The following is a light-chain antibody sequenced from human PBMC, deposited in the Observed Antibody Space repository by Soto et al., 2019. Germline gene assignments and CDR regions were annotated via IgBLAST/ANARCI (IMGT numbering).Light chain of an antibody. Sequence: QSALTQPRSVSGSPGQSVTISCTGTSSDVGGYNYVSWYQQHPGKAPKLMIYDVSKRPSGVPDRFSGSKSGNTASLTISGLQADDEADYYCCSYAGSYTDVLGTGTKVTVL. CDR1: SSDVGGYNY. V-gene: IGLV2-11*01. CDR3: CSYAGSYTDV. J-gene: IGLJ1*01. CDR2: DVS.